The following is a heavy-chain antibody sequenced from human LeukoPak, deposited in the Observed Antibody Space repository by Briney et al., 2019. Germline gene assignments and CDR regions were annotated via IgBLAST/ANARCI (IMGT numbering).Heavy chain of an antibody. J-gene: IGHJ4*02. CDR3: AKDLIAAASRGKDY. CDR2: IVGSGENT. Sequence: GGSLRLSCAVSGSTFSSYAMTWVRQAPGKGLEWVPAIVGSGENTYYADSVRGRFTISRDNSKNTLYLQMNSLRAEDTAVYYCAKDLIAAASRGKDYWGQGTLVTVSS. D-gene: IGHD6-13*01. CDR1: GSTFSSYA. V-gene: IGHV3-23*01.